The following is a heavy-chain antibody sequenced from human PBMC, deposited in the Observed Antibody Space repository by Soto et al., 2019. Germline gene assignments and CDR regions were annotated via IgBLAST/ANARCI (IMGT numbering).Heavy chain of an antibody. J-gene: IGHJ6*04. D-gene: IGHD3-22*01. CDR2: ISGGGGSTI. CDR3: ARARGYYDSSGYDV. V-gene: IGHV3-11*01. Sequence: QVQLVESGGGLVKPGGSLRLSCATSGFTFSDYYMNWVRQAPGKGLDWISYISGGGGSTIYYADSVKGLFTISRDNAKKSLYLQMNSLSAEDTAVYYCARARGYYDSSGYDVWGEGTTVTVSS. CDR1: GFTFSDYY.